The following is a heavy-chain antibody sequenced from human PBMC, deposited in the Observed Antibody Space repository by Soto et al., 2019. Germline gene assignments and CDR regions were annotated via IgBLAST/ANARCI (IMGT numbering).Heavy chain of an antibody. CDR2: ISYEGSHT. CDR3: AKEVHDGGGSCSWSEGFDY. V-gene: IGHV3-30*18. J-gene: IGHJ4*02. Sequence: QVQLVESGGGVVQPGRSLRLSCAASGFIFSSYGMHWVRQAPGKGLEWVAVISYEGSHTYYADSVKGRFTITRDNSKNRLYLQMDSRRPDDTALYYCAKEVHDGGGSCSWSEGFDYWGQGTLLTVSS. CDR1: GFIFSSYG. D-gene: IGHD2-15*01.